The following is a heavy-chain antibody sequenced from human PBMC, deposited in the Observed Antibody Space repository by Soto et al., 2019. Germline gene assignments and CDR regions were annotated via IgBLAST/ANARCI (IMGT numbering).Heavy chain of an antibody. CDR1: GYTFTNYA. V-gene: IGHV1-3*04. CDR3: ARSGGGYCTGGVCHANNWVDP. D-gene: IGHD2-8*02. CDR2: INTGNGNT. Sequence: ASVKVSCKTSGYTFTNYAIHWVRQAPGQRLEWMGWINTGNGNTRYPQKFQDRITITRDTSASTAYLELSSLRSEDTAVYYCARSGGGYCTGGVCHANNWVDPWGQGTLVTVLL. J-gene: IGHJ5*02.